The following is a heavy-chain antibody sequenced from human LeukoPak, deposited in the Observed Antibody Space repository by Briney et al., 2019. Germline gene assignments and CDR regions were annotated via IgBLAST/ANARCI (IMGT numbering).Heavy chain of an antibody. CDR1: GGTFSSSA. V-gene: IGHV1-69*13. J-gene: IGHJ6*03. Sequence: SVKVSCKASGGTFSSSAISWVRQAPGQGLEWMGAIIPLFGTPNYAQKFQGRVTISADESTSTAYMELSSLRSEDTAMYYCARGIVPAGMQPPYYYSYMDVWGKGTTVTISS. D-gene: IGHD2-2*01. CDR3: ARGIVPAGMQPPYYYSYMDV. CDR2: IIPLFGTP.